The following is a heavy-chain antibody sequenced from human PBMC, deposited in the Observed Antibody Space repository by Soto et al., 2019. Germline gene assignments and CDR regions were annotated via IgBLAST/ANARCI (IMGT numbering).Heavy chain of an antibody. D-gene: IGHD3-22*01. CDR2: ISGYNGNT. J-gene: IGHJ6*02. CDR3: ARDREYYYDSSGNYYYHYGMDV. Sequence: GASLKVSCKASGYTFTNYGISWVRQAPGQGLEWMGWISGYNGNTKYAQKFQGRVTMTTDTPTNTAYMELRSLRSDDTAVYYCARDREYYYDSSGNYYYHYGMDVWGQGTTVTVSS. CDR1: GYTFTNYG. V-gene: IGHV1-18*04.